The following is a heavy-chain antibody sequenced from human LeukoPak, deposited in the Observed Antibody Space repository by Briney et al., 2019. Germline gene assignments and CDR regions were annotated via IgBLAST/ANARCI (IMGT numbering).Heavy chain of an antibody. CDR2: ISYDGSNK. CDR1: GFTFSTYA. Sequence: PGGSLRLSCAASGFTFSTYAMHWVRQLPGKGLEWVAVISYDGSNKYYADSVKGRFTISRDNSKSTLYLQVNSLGAEDTAVYYCARDERSGGFSYGYYWGQGTLVTVSS. J-gene: IGHJ4*02. D-gene: IGHD5-18*01. CDR3: ARDERSGGFSYGYY. V-gene: IGHV3-30*01.